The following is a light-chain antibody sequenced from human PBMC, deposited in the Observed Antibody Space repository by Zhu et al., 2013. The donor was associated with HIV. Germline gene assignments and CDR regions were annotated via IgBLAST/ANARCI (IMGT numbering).Light chain of an antibody. CDR1: QSVSSSY. CDR2: GAS. Sequence: EVLLTQSPGTLSLSPGERATLSCRASQSVSSSYLAWYQQKPGQAPRLLIYGASSRATGIPARFSGSGSGTDFTLTISSLQSEDFAVYYCQQCGNWPYTFGQGTKLEIK. CDR3: QQCGNWPYT. V-gene: IGKV3-20*01. J-gene: IGKJ2*01.